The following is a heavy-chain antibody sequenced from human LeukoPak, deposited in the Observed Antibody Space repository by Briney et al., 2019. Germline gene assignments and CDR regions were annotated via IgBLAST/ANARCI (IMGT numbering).Heavy chain of an antibody. CDR1: GYTFTGYY. CDR2: INPNSGGT. Sequence: ASVKVSCKASGYTFTGYYMHWVRHAPGQGLEWVGWINPNSGGTNYAQKFQGRVTMTRDTSISTAYMELSRLRSDDTAVYYCARALRRNSGYYVSDYWGQGTLVTVSS. J-gene: IGHJ4*02. CDR3: ARALRRNSGYYVSDY. D-gene: IGHD3-22*01. V-gene: IGHV1-2*02.